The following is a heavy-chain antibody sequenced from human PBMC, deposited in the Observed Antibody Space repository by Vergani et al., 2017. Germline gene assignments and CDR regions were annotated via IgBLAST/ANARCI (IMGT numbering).Heavy chain of an antibody. CDR1: GGSFSGYY. V-gene: IGHV4-34*01. D-gene: IGHD3-9*01. CDR3: ARGGGELRYFDWLKNGMDV. CDR2: INHSGST. J-gene: IGHJ6*02. Sequence: QVQLQQWGAGLLKPSETLSLTCAVYGGSFSGYYWSWIRQPPGKGLEWIGEINHSGSTNYNPSLKSRVTISVDTSKNQFSLKLSSVTAADTAVYYCARGGGELRYFDWLKNGMDVWGQGTTVTVSS.